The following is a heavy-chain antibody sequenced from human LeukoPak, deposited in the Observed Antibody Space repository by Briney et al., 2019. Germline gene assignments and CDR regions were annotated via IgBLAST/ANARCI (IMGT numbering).Heavy chain of an antibody. Sequence: SETLSLTCAVYGGSFSGYYWSWIRQPPGKGLEWIGEINHSGSTNYNPSLKSRVTMSVDTSKNQFSLKLSSVTAADTAVYYCATEREYSYGSYYMDVWGKGTTVTISS. CDR3: ATEREYSYGSYYMDV. D-gene: IGHD5-18*01. J-gene: IGHJ6*03. CDR2: INHSGST. V-gene: IGHV4-34*01. CDR1: GGSFSGYY.